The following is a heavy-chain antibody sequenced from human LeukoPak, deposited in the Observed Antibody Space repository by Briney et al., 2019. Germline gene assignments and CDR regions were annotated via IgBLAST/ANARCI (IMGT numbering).Heavy chain of an antibody. CDR1: GYTFTSYA. CDR3: ARGLSLLWFGEFLS. D-gene: IGHD3-10*01. V-gene: IGHV7-4-1*02. CDR2: INTNTGNP. Sequence: ASVKVSCKASGYTFTSYAMNWVRQAPGQGLEWMGWINTNTGNPTYAQGFTGRFVFSLDTSVSTAYLQISSLKAEDTAVYYCARGLSLLWFGEFLSWGQGTLVTVSS. J-gene: IGHJ5*02.